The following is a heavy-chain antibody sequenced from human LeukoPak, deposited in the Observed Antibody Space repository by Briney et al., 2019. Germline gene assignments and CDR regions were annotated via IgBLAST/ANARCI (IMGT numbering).Heavy chain of an antibody. CDR2: ISYDGSNK. D-gene: IGHD3-10*01. CDR1: GFTFSSYA. V-gene: IGHV3-30-3*02. Sequence: GGSLRLSCAASGFTFSSYAMHWVRQAPGKGLEWVAVISYDGSNKYYADSVKGRFTISRDNSKNTLYLQMNSLRGEDTAVYYCAKSSYGSGTYYGGFDYWGQGTLVTVSS. CDR3: AKSSYGSGTYYGGFDY. J-gene: IGHJ4*02.